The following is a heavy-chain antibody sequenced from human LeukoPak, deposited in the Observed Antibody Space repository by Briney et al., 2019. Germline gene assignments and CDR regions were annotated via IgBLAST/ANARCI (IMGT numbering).Heavy chain of an antibody. CDR1: GFTFSNHS. Sequence: GGSLRLSCVVSGFTFSNHSMNWVRQAPGRGLEWVSSISSRGSYGFYVDSVKGRFTVSRDNTNNSLYLQMSSLRAEDTAVYYCAGTLYLAVAAYYFDYWGQGTLVTVSS. J-gene: IGHJ4*02. D-gene: IGHD6-19*01. CDR2: ISSRGSYG. CDR3: AGTLYLAVAAYYFDY. V-gene: IGHV3-21*01.